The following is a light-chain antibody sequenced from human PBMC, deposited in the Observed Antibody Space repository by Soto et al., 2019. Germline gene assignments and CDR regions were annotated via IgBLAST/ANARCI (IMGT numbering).Light chain of an antibody. J-gene: IGLJ1*01. CDR1: SSDVGGYNY. CDR3: SSYTSSSIPYV. V-gene: IGLV2-14*01. CDR2: DVS. Sequence: QSALTQPASVSGSPGQSITISCTGTSSDVGGYNYVSWYQQHPGKAPKLMIYDVSNWPSGVSNRFSGSKSGNTASLTISGLQAEDEADYYCSSYTSSSIPYVFGTGTKLTVL.